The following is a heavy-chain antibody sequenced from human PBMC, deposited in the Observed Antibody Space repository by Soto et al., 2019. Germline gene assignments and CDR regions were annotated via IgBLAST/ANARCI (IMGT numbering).Heavy chain of an antibody. D-gene: IGHD2-15*01. V-gene: IGHV3-23*01. J-gene: IGHJ4*02. CDR1: GFTFSNYA. CDR3: AKSPLVYCSGGSGYSTPYFDY. CDR2: VGGSGDST. Sequence: GGSLRLSCAASGFTFSNYAMSWVRQAPGKGLEWVSGVGGSGDSTYYADSVKGRFTISRDNSKDTLYLQMNSLRAEDTVVYYCAKSPLVYCSGGSGYSTPYFDYWGQGTLVTVSS.